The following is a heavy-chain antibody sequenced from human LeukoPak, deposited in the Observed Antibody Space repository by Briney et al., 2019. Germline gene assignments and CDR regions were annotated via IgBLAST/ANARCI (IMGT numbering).Heavy chain of an antibody. D-gene: IGHD6-13*01. J-gene: IGHJ3*02. Sequence: GGSLRLSCAASGFTFDDYAMHWVRQAPGKGLEWVSGISWNSGSIGYADSVKGRFTISRDNAKNSLYLQMNSLRAEDTALYYCAKDNGRSSWYDAFDIWGQGTMVTVSS. CDR1: GFTFDDYA. CDR3: AKDNGRSSWYDAFDI. V-gene: IGHV3-9*01. CDR2: ISWNSGSI.